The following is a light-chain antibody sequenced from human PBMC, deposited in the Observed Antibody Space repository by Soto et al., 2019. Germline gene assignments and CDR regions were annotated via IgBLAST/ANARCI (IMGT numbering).Light chain of an antibody. CDR3: CSYAGSYTFV. CDR1: SSDVGNYNL. Sequence: QSALTQPASVSGSPGQSITISCTGTSSDVGNYNLVSWYQKQPSKAPKVMIYEINKRPSGVSNRLSGSKSGNTASLTISGLQTEDEADYYCCSYAGSYTFVFGTGTKVTVL. V-gene: IGLV2-23*02. J-gene: IGLJ1*01. CDR2: EIN.